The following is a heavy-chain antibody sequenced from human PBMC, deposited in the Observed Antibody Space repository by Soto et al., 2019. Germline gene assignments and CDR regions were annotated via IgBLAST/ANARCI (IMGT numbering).Heavy chain of an antibody. CDR2: IRGNGNVT. CDR3: VILNDY. Sequence: QVQLVESGGGLVKPGGSLRISCAAAGFSFSDYYMNWVRQAPGKGLEWVAYIRGNGNVTYYADSVKGRFTVSRDNAKNSLYLQMNRLSGEDTAVYYCVILNDYCGQGTLVTVSS. V-gene: IGHV3-11*01. J-gene: IGHJ4*02. CDR1: GFSFSDYY.